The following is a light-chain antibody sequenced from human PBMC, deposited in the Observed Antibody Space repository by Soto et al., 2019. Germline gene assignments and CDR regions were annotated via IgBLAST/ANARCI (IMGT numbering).Light chain of an antibody. J-gene: IGKJ4*01. Sequence: DIQMTQSPSSLSASEGDRVTITCRASQSISSYLNWYQQKPGKAPKLLIYAASSLQRGVPSRFSGSGSGTDFTLTIISLQPEDFAAYYCQQSYTAPLTFGGGTKVYLK. V-gene: IGKV1-39*01. CDR3: QQSYTAPLT. CDR2: AAS. CDR1: QSISSY.